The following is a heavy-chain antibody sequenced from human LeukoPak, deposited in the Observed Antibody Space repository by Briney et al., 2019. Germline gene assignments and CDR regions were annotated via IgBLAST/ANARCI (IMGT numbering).Heavy chain of an antibody. Sequence: PGGSLRLSCAASGFTISTYAMTRVRQAPGKGLEWVSSITSSGATTYYADSVKGRFTISRDISKNTLYLQMNSLTAEDSAVYYCAKEFIAGDGHVDCDSWGQGTLVTVSP. CDR2: ITSSGATT. D-gene: IGHD5-24*01. J-gene: IGHJ4*02. CDR1: GFTISTYA. V-gene: IGHV3-23*01. CDR3: AKEFIAGDGHVDCDS.